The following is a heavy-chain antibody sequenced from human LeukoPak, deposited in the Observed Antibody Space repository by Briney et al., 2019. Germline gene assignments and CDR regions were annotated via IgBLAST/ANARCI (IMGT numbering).Heavy chain of an antibody. CDR3: ARGRRYSSGWRAPYGMDV. V-gene: IGHV1-8*01. D-gene: IGHD6-19*01. CDR1: GYTFTSYD. J-gene: IGHJ6*02. Sequence: ASVKVSCKASGYTFTSYDINWVRQATGQGLAWMGWMNPNSGNTGYAQKFQGRVTMTRNTSISTAYMELSSLRSEDTAVYYCARGRRYSSGWRAPYGMDVWGQGTTVTVSS. CDR2: MNPNSGNT.